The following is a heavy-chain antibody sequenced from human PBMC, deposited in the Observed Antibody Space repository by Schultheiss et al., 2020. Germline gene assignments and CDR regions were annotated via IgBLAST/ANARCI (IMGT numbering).Heavy chain of an antibody. Sequence: GGSLRLSCAASGFTVSSNYMSWVRQAPGKGLEWVSVIYSGGSTYYADSVKGRFTISRDSSKNTLYLQMNSLRADDTAVYYCARGVGSGWLQGSGYFDYWGQGTLVTVSS. J-gene: IGHJ4*02. V-gene: IGHV3-53*01. D-gene: IGHD6-19*01. CDR1: GFTVSSNY. CDR2: IYSGGST. CDR3: ARGVGSGWLQGSGYFDY.